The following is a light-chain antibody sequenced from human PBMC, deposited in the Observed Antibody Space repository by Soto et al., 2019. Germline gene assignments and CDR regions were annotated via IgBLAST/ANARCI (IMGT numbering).Light chain of an antibody. CDR3: CSYAGSFSYV. J-gene: IGLJ1*01. CDR1: SSDIGNYNY. Sequence: QSALTQPRSVSGSPGQSVTISCTGTSSDIGNYNYVAWYQQHPGKVPKLMIYDVTRRPSGILDRFSGSKSGNSASLTISGLQAEDEADYYCCSYAGSFSYVFGSGTKLTVL. V-gene: IGLV2-11*01. CDR2: DVT.